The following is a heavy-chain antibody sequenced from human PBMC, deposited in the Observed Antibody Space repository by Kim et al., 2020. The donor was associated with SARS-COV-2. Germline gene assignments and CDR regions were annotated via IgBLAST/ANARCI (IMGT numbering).Heavy chain of an antibody. CDR3: ARGYSSGWYYHY. J-gene: IGHJ4*02. D-gene: IGHD6-19*01. V-gene: IGHV1-2*04. Sequence: NYAQKFQGWVTITRDTSISTAYMGLSRLRSDDTAVYYCARGYSSGWYYHYWGQGTLVTVSS.